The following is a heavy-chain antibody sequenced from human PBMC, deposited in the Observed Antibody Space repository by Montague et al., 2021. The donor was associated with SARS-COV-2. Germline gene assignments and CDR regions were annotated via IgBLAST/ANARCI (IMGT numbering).Heavy chain of an antibody. CDR2: ISGSSSTK. CDR1: GFIFSSHN. Sequence: SLRLSCAASGFIFSSHNMNWVRQAPGKGLEWVSFISGSSSTKYYADSLKGRFTISRDNAKNSLYLQMNSLRDDDTAVYYCTRKFASWGQGTMVTVSS. V-gene: IGHV3-48*02. J-gene: IGHJ4*02. CDR3: TRKFAS.